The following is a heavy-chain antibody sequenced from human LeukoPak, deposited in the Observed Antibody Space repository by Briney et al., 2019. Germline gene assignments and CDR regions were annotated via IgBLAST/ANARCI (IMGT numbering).Heavy chain of an antibody. J-gene: IGHJ4*02. Sequence: GRSLRLSCAASGFTFSSYAMHWVRQAPGKGLEWVAVISYDGSNKYYADSVKGRFTISRDNSKNTLYLQMNSLRAEDTAVYYCAGGTGWLIDSWGQGTLVTVSS. CDR2: ISYDGSNK. D-gene: IGHD6-19*01. V-gene: IGHV3-30-3*01. CDR3: AGGTGWLIDS. CDR1: GFTFSSYA.